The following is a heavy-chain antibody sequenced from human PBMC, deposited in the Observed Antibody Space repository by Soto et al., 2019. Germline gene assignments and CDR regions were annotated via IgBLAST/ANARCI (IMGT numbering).Heavy chain of an antibody. CDR1: GFSVSNQY. V-gene: IGHV3-66*01. D-gene: IGHD1-1*01. CDR2: IYSGGST. CDR3: ARGGYWNQIDY. J-gene: IGHJ4*02. Sequence: PGGSLRLSCAASGFSVSNQYMSWVRQAPGKGLEWVSIIYSGGSTYYADSVKGRFTISRDNSKNTLYLQMTSLKAEDTAVYYCARGGYWNQIDYWGQGALVTVSS.